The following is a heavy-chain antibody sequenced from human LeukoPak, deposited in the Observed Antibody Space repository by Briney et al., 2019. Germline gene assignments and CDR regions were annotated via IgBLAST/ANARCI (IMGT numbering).Heavy chain of an antibody. J-gene: IGHJ4*02. V-gene: IGHV4-39*07. CDR3: ARSYGPYHFDY. CDR2: IYYSGST. Sequence: SETLSLTCTVSGGSISSSSYYWGWIRQPPGKGLEWIGSIYYSGSTYYNPSLKSRVTISVDTSKNQFSLKLSSVTAADTAVYYCARSYGPYHFDYWGQGTLVTVSS. D-gene: IGHD5-18*01. CDR1: GGSISSSSYY.